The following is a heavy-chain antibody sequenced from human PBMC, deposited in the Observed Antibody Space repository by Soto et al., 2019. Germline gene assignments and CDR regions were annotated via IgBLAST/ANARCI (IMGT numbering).Heavy chain of an antibody. D-gene: IGHD1-26*01. CDR1: GLSIEDSA. J-gene: IGHJ4*02. V-gene: IGHV3-9*01. CDR3: ARSFSDSYYDLDF. CDR2: ISWNSASM. Sequence: GGSLRLSCVVSGLSIEDSAMHWVRQAPGKGLEWVSGISWNSASMDYADSVKDRFSISRDNAENSLYLQMNILKIEDTAFYYCARSFSDSYYDLDFWGQGTLVTVSS.